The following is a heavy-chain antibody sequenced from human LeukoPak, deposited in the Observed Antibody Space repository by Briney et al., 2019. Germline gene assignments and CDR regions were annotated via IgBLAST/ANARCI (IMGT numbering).Heavy chain of an antibody. CDR1: GYTLTELS. CDR2: FDPEDGET. Sequence: VASVKVSCKVSGYTLTELSMHWVRQAPGKGLEWMGGFDPEDGETIYAQKFQGRVTMTEDTSTDTAYMELSSLRSEDTAVYYCATGVPKYCSSTSCYRPYYYYYGMDVWGQGTTVTVSS. V-gene: IGHV1-24*01. CDR3: ATGVPKYCSSTSCYRPYYYYYGMDV. D-gene: IGHD2-2*01. J-gene: IGHJ6*02.